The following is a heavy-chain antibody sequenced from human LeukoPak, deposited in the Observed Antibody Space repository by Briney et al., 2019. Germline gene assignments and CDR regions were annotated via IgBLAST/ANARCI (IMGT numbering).Heavy chain of an antibody. J-gene: IGHJ4*02. CDR2: IWYDGSNK. CDR3: AKLSPYSGYAVDY. V-gene: IGHV3-30*02. Sequence: GGSLRLSCAASGFTFSSYGMHWVRQAPGKGLEWVALIWYDGSNKYYADSVKGRLTISRDNSKNTLYLQMNSLRAEDTAVYYCAKLSPYSGYAVDYWGQGTLVTVSS. D-gene: IGHD5-12*01. CDR1: GFTFSSYG.